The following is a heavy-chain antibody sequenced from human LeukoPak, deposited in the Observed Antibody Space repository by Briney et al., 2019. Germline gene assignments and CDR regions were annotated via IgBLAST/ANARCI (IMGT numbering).Heavy chain of an antibody. Sequence: SVKVSCKASGGTFSSYAISWVRQAPGQGLEWMGGIIPIFGTANYAQKLQGRVTMTTDTSTSTAYMELRSLRSDDTAVYYCARVVVDSYYYYYYMDVWGKGTTVTVSS. V-gene: IGHV1-69*05. CDR1: GGTFSSYA. CDR3: ARVVVDSYYYYYYMDV. CDR2: IIPIFGTA. J-gene: IGHJ6*03. D-gene: IGHD2-15*01.